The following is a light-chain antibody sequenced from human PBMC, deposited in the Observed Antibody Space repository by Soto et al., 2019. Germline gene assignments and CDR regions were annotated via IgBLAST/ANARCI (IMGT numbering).Light chain of an antibody. Sequence: QSALTQPASVSVSPGQSITISCTGTSSDVGGYNYVSWYQHHPGKAPKLIIYDVSNRPSGVSNRFSGSKSGNTASLTISWLQPEDEADYYCSSYTTSNTRQIVFGTGTKVTLL. CDR3: SSYTTSNTRQIV. J-gene: IGLJ1*01. CDR2: DVS. CDR1: SSDVGGYNY. V-gene: IGLV2-14*03.